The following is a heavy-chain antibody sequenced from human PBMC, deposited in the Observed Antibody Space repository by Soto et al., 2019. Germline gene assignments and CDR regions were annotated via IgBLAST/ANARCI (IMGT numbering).Heavy chain of an antibody. D-gene: IGHD3-10*01. Sequence: GGSLRFSCAASGFTFSSYGMHWVRQAPGKGLEWVAVISYDGSNKYYADSVKGRFTISRDNSKNTLYLQMNSLRAEDTAVYYCAKDNYGRITMVRGPPDYWGQGTLVTVSS. J-gene: IGHJ4*02. CDR3: AKDNYGRITMVRGPPDY. CDR2: ISYDGSNK. V-gene: IGHV3-30*18. CDR1: GFTFSSYG.